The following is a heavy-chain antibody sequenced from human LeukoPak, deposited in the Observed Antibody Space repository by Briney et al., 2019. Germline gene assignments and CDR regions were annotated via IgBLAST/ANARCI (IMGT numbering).Heavy chain of an antibody. D-gene: IGHD3-22*01. CDR3: VKDLSYESSGHVLEY. J-gene: IGHJ4*02. CDR2: ISWDGTT. CDR1: GFTFEDYT. Sequence: GGSLRLSCVASGFTFEDYTMHWVRQAPGKTMEWVSLISWDGTTYYTDSVKGRFTISRDNSKNSLYLQMDTLRSEDTAFYYCVKDLSYESSGHVLEYWGKGTLVTVSS. V-gene: IGHV3-43*01.